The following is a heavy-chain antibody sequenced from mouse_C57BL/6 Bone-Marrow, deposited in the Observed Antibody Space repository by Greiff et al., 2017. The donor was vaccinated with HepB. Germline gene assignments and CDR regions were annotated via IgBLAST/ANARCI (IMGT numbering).Heavy chain of an antibody. CDR1: GFTFNTYA. D-gene: IGHD6-1*01. CDR2: IRSKSSNYAT. CDR3: VRDCGSQLALSMDY. J-gene: IGHJ4*01. V-gene: IGHV10-3*01. Sequence: EVQVVESGGGLVQPKGSLKLSCAASGFTFNTYAMHWVRQAPGKGLEWVARIRSKSSNYATYYADSVKDRFTISRDDSQSMLYLQMNNLKTEDTAMYYCVRDCGSQLALSMDYWGQGTSVTVSS.